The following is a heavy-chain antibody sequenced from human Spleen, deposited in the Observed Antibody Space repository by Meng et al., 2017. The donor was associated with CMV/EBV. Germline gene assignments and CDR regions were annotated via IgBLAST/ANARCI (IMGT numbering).Heavy chain of an antibody. Sequence: AGGSFSNYAMSWGRQAPGQGLEWMGGIIPIFGTTNYAQKFQGRVTITTDESTRTAYMELSSLRSEDTAVYYCASEMTAAGTGGFDYWGQGTLVTVSS. D-gene: IGHD6-13*01. CDR2: IIPIFGTT. J-gene: IGHJ4*02. CDR3: ASEMTAAGTGGFDY. CDR1: GGSFSNYA. V-gene: IGHV1-69*05.